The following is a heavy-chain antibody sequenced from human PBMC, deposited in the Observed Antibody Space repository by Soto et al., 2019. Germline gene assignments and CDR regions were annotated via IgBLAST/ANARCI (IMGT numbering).Heavy chain of an antibody. D-gene: IGHD3-3*02. CDR3: ARHSLALRKNNWFDP. CDR1: GDSIISSDFY. V-gene: IGHV4-39*01. Sequence: SETLSLTCTVSGDSIISSDFYWGWVRQPPGKGLEWIGSIFYLGSSYYNPSLKSRVTMSVDTSKNQSSLRLRSVTAADTALYFCARHSLALRKNNWFDPWGQGIMVTVSS. J-gene: IGHJ5*02. CDR2: IFYLGSS.